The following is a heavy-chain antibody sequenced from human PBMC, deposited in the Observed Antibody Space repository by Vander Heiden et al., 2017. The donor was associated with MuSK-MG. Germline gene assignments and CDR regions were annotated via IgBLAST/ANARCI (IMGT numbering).Heavy chain of an antibody. J-gene: IGHJ4*02. V-gene: IGHV3-23*01. CDR2: IRGNDGNT. Sequence: VQLLESGGGLVQPGGSLRLSCAASGFTFSSYDMSWVSPAPGKGLEWVSAIRGNDGNTYYADSVKGRFTISRDNSKNTLYLQMNSLRAEDTAMYYCAKVNGATTPYMWGPGTLVTVSS. D-gene: IGHD1-1*01. CDR1: GFTFSSYD. CDR3: AKVNGATTPYM.